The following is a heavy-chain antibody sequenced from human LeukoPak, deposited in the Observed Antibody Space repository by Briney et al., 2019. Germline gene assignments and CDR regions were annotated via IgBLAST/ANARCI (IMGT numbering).Heavy chain of an antibody. J-gene: IGHJ6*03. Sequence: ASVKVSCKASGYTFTSYAMNWVRQAPGQGLEWMGWINTNTGNPTYAQDFRGRFVFSLDTSVSTTYLQISSLKAEDTAVYYCATAGADYYYYMDVWGKGTTVTVSS. CDR1: GYTFTSYA. D-gene: IGHD1-1*01. V-gene: IGHV7-4-1*02. CDR2: INTNTGNP. CDR3: ATAGADYYYYMDV.